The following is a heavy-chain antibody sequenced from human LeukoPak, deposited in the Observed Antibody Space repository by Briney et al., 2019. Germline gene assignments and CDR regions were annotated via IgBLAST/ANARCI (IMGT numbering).Heavy chain of an antibody. CDR3: AKEVDYDILTGSDALGY. V-gene: IGHV3-30*02. CDR2: IRYDGSNK. CDR1: GFTFSSYG. J-gene: IGHJ4*02. Sequence: GGSLRLSCAASGFTFSSYGMHWVRQAPGKGLEWVAFIRYDGSNKYYADSVKGRFTISRDNSKNTLYLQMNSLRAEDTAVYYCAKEVDYDILTGSDALGYWGQGTLVTVSS. D-gene: IGHD3-9*01.